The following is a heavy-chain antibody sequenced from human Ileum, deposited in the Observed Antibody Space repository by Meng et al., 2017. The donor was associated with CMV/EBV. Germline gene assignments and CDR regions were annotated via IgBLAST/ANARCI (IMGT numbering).Heavy chain of an antibody. CDR2: IKNRGNDYTT. V-gene: IGHV3-72*01. CDR1: GFTFSDYY. Sequence: GGSLRLSCAVSGFTFSDYYMDWVRQAPGKGLEWVGRIKNRGNDYTTEYVASVRGRFTISREDSTNSLYLQMSSLKTEDTAMYYCVRVGPRLNAFDPFDYWGQGTLVTVSS. CDR3: VRVGPRLNAFDPFDY. D-gene: IGHD2-2*01. J-gene: IGHJ4*02.